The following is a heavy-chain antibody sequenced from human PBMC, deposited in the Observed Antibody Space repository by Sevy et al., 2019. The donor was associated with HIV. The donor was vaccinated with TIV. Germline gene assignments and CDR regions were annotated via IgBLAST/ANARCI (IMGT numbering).Heavy chain of an antibody. J-gene: IGHJ4*02. CDR2: ISNSGNTI. Sequence: GGSLRLSCAASGFTFSDYYMSWIRQAPGKGLDWVSYISNSGNTIKYADSVKGRFTISRDNAKNSLYLQMNSLRAEDTAVYYCAITKDYYDNSGYPFDYWGQGTLVTVSS. CDR3: AITKDYYDNSGYPFDY. V-gene: IGHV3-11*01. CDR1: GFTFSDYY. D-gene: IGHD3-22*01.